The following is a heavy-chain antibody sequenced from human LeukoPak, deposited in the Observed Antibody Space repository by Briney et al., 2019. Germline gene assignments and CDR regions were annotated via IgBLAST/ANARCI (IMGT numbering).Heavy chain of an antibody. D-gene: IGHD3-16*02. Sequence: GESLKISCKGSGYSFTSYWIGWVRQMPGKGLEWMGIIHPGDSDTRYSPSFQGQVTISADKPISTAYLQWTSLKASDTAMYYCARLYVWGSYRYTGSWFDPWGQGTLVTVSS. CDR1: GYSFTSYW. CDR3: ARLYVWGSYRYTGSWFDP. J-gene: IGHJ5*02. V-gene: IGHV5-51*01. CDR2: IHPGDSDT.